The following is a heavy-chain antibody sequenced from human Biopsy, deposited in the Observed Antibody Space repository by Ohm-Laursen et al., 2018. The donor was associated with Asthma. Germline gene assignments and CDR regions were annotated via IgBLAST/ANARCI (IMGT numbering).Heavy chain of an antibody. Sequence: GSSVKVSCKASGGTFRTYAFNWVRQAPGQGLEWVGWISVYNGDTNSAQKLQDRVTLTTDTYTDTAYMELRSLRSDDTAVYYCARRSYNWDDIDSWSQGTLVTVSS. D-gene: IGHD1-1*01. J-gene: IGHJ4*02. CDR1: GGTFRTYA. CDR2: ISVYNGDT. CDR3: ARRSYNWDDIDS. V-gene: IGHV1-18*01.